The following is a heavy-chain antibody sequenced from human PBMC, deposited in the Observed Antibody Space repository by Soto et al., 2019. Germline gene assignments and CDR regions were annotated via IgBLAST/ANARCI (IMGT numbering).Heavy chain of an antibody. J-gene: IGHJ4*02. CDR3: TRDIGGKGAY. V-gene: IGHV3-74*01. D-gene: IGHD3-10*01. CDR1: GFTFSSYW. Sequence: EVQLVESGGGLVQPGGSLRLSCATSGFTFSSYWMHWVRQVPGKGLLWVSRIDEYGTTINYADSVRGRFTISRDNARNTLYLEMNSLRAEDTALYYCTRDIGGKGAYWGPGTLVTVSS. CDR2: IDEYGTTI.